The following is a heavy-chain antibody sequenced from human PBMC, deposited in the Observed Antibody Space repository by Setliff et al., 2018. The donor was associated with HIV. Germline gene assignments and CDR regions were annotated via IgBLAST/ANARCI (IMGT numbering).Heavy chain of an antibody. D-gene: IGHD3-10*01. CDR2: IYYSGST. Sequence: PSETLSLTCTVSGGSISSSSYYWGWIRQPPGKGLEWIGSIYYSGSTYYNPSLKSRVTISVDTSKNQFSLKLSSVTAADMAVYYCARADPVYGSGSCLDYWGQGTLVTVSS. J-gene: IGHJ4*02. V-gene: IGHV4-39*07. CDR1: GGSISSSSYY. CDR3: ARADPVYGSGSCLDY.